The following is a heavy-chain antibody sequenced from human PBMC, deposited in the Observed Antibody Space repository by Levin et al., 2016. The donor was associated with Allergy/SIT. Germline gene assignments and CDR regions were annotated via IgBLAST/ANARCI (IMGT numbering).Heavy chain of an antibody. J-gene: IGHJ4*02. Sequence: SVKVSCKASGGTFSSYAISWVRQAPGQGLEWMGGIIPIFGIANYAQKFQGRVTITADKSTSTAYMELSSLRSEDTAVYYCARSNTYYYDSSGPIDYWGQGTLVTVSS. D-gene: IGHD3-22*01. V-gene: IGHV1-69*10. CDR2: IIPIFGIA. CDR1: GGTFSSYA. CDR3: ARSNTYYYDSSGPIDY.